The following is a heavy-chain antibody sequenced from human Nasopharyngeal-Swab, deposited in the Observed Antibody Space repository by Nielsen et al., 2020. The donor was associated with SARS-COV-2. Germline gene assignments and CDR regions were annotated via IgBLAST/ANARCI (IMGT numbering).Heavy chain of an antibody. CDR3: ANLIFGDAFDI. J-gene: IGHJ3*02. CDR1: GFTFSSYG. Sequence: GGSLRLSCAASGFTFSSYGMHWVRKAPGKGLDWVAVISYDGSNKYYADSVKGRFTISRDNSKNTLYLQMNSLRAEDTAVYYCANLIFGDAFDIWGQGTMVTVSS. V-gene: IGHV3-30*18. CDR2: ISYDGSNK. D-gene: IGHD3-3*01.